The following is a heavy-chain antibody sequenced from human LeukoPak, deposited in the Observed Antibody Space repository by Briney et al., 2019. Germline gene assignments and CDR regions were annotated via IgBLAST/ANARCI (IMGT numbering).Heavy chain of an antibody. Sequence: GGSLRLSCAASGFTFSSYAMSWVRQAPGKGLEWVSAISGSGGSTYYADSVKGRFTISRDNSKNTLYLQMNSLRAEDTAVYYCAKAPFPSYGPGSYYSDWGQGTLVTVSS. CDR1: GFTFSSYA. CDR3: AKAPFPSYGPGSYYSD. V-gene: IGHV3-23*01. CDR2: ISGSGGST. D-gene: IGHD3-10*01. J-gene: IGHJ4*02.